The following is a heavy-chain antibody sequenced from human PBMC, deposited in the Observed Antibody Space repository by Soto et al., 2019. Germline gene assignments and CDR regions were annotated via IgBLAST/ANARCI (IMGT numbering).Heavy chain of an antibody. CDR1: GFTFSSYG. V-gene: IGHV3-33*01. CDR2: IWYDGSNK. J-gene: IGHJ4*02. D-gene: IGHD3-22*01. CDR3: AREVIRGYYNQFDY. Sequence: GGSLRLSCAASGFTFSSYGMHWVRQAPGKGLEWVAVIWYDGSNKYYADSVKGRFTISRDNSKNTLYLQMNSLRAEDTAVYYCAREVIRGYYNQFDYWGQGTLVTVSS.